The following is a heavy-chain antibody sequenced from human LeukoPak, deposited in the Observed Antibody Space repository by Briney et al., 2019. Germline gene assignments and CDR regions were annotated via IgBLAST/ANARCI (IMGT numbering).Heavy chain of an antibody. V-gene: IGHV3-23*01. CDR2: ISGSGGST. J-gene: IGHJ4*02. Sequence: PGGSLRLSCAASRFTFSSYAMSWVRQAPGKGLEWVSAISGSGGSTYYADSVKGRFTISRDNFQNTLYLQMNSLRAEDTAVYYCAKDRKYYDILTGQGGFDYWGQGTLVTVSS. CDR3: AKDRKYYDILTGQGGFDY. CDR1: RFTFSSYA. D-gene: IGHD3-9*01.